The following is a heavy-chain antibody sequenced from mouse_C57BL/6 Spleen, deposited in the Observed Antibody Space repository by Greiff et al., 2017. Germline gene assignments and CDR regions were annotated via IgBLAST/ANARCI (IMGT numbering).Heavy chain of an antibody. D-gene: IGHD1-1*01. Sequence: EVKVVESGAELVRPGASVKLSCTASGFNIKDYYMHWVKQRPEQGLEWVGRIDPEDGDTEYAPKFQGKATMTADTSSNTAYLQLSSLTSEDTAVYYCTFYGSSFSWFAYWGQGTLVTVSA. CDR1: GFNIKDYY. J-gene: IGHJ3*01. V-gene: IGHV14-1*01. CDR3: TFYGSSFSWFAY. CDR2: IDPEDGDT.